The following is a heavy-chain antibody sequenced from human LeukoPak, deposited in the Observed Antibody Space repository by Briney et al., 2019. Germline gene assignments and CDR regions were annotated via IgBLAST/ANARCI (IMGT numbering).Heavy chain of an antibody. V-gene: IGHV3-23*01. D-gene: IGHD6-19*01. J-gene: IGHJ5*02. CDR1: GLTFSTYA. CDR2: ISSTTGAT. CDR3: AKGSGSGWYGWFAP. Sequence: GGSLRLSCAASGLTFSTYAMTWVRQAPGKGLEWVSAISSTTGATFHADSVRGRFSISRDNSKNTFYLQMNSLRAEDTAVYYCAKGSGSGWYGWFAPWGQGTLVTVSS.